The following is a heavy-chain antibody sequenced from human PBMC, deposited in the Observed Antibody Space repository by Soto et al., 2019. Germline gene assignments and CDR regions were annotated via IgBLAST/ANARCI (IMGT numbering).Heavy chain of an antibody. CDR2: ISAYNGNT. CDR3: AREGIVVVVAAKDDAFDI. J-gene: IGHJ3*02. Sequence: QVQLVQSGAEVKKPGASVKVSCKASGYTFTSYGISWVRQAPGQGLEWMGWISAYNGNTNYAQKLQGRVTMTTDTPTSTAYMELRSLRSDDTAVYYCAREGIVVVVAAKDDAFDIWGQGTMVTVSS. V-gene: IGHV1-18*01. CDR1: GYTFTSYG. D-gene: IGHD2-15*01.